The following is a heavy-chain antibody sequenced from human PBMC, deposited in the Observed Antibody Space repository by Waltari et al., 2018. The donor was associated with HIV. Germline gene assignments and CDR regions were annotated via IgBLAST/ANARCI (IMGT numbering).Heavy chain of an antibody. CDR2: ISRGSAFS. Sequence: ELVESGGGLFKPGQSLRLSCNASGIAFDLFTMTGVRHAPGRGLEGVASISRGSAFSYYSDSFKGRSSISRDNAKKSLFLQMNSLTADDTGLYFCVGDRTSLTTGDFDSWGQGVPVIVSS. J-gene: IGHJ4*02. D-gene: IGHD1-1*01. CDR1: GIAFDLFT. CDR3: VGDRTSLTTGDFDS. V-gene: IGHV3-21*02.